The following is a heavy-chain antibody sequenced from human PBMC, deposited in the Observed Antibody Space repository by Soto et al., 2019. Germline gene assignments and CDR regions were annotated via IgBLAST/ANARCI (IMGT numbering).Heavy chain of an antibody. D-gene: IGHD3-3*01. CDR1: GYTFTSYG. CDR2: ISAYNGNT. J-gene: IGHJ6*01. CDR3: ARDQERFLEWLSSYYYYHGMDV. V-gene: IGHV1-18*01. Sequence: ASVKVSCKASGYTFTSYGISWVRQAPGQGLEWMGWISAYNGNTNYAQKLQGRVTMTTDTSTSTAYMELRSLRSDDTAVYYCARDQERFLEWLSSYYYYHGMDVSG.